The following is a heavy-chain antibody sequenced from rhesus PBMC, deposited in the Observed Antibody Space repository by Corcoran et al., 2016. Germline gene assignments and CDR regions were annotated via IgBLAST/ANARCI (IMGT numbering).Heavy chain of an antibody. CDR3: ASDPLGGGDY. V-gene: IGHV4-169*02. D-gene: IGHD3-34*01. CDR1: GGSISSSY. Sequence: QLQLQESGPGLVKPSETLSVTCAVSGGSISSSYWSWISQAPGKGLEWIGYFYGSVSSTNYHPALNVRVTLSVDTSNSQLSLQLSSVTAADTAVYYCASDPLGGGDYWGQGVLVTVSS. CDR2: FYGSVSST. J-gene: IGHJ4*01.